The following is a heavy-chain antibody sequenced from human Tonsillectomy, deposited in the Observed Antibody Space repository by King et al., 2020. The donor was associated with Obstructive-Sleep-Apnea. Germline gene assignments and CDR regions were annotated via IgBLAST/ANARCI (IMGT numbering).Heavy chain of an antibody. V-gene: IGHV1-18*01. D-gene: IGHD3-10*01. Sequence: QLVQSGAEVKKPGASVKVSCKASGYTFTSYGISWVRQAPGQGLEWMGWISAYNGNTNYAQKLQGRVTMTTDTSTSTAYMELRSLRSDDTAVYYCARAPIAYYYGSGSYFDYWGQGTLVTVSS. CDR1: GYTFTSYG. CDR3: ARAPIAYYYGSGSYFDY. J-gene: IGHJ4*02. CDR2: ISAYNGNT.